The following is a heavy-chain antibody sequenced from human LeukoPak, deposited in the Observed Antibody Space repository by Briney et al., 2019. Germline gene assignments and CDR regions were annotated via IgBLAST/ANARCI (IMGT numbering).Heavy chain of an antibody. CDR2: IYYSGST. D-gene: IGHD1-26*01. CDR1: GGSISSSSYY. J-gene: IGHJ4*02. V-gene: IGHV4-39*01. Sequence: KPSETLSLTCTVSGGSISSSSYYWGWIRQPPGKGLEWIGSIYYSGSTCYNPSLKSRVTISVDTSKNQFSLKLSSVTAADTAVYYCARLAYSGSYYWGQGTLVTVSS. CDR3: ARLAYSGSYY.